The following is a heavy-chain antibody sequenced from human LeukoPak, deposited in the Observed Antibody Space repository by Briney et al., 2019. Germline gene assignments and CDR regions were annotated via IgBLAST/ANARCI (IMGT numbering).Heavy chain of an antibody. V-gene: IGHV4-39*07. Sequence: KASETLSLTCTVSGGSISSSSYYWSWIRQPAGKGLEWIGSIYHSGSTYYNPSLKSRVTISVDTSKNQFSLKLSSVTAADTAVYYCANGGDFYYFDYWGQGTLVTVSS. CDR1: GGSISSSSYY. CDR3: ANGGDFYYFDY. D-gene: IGHD2/OR15-2a*01. CDR2: IYHSGST. J-gene: IGHJ4*02.